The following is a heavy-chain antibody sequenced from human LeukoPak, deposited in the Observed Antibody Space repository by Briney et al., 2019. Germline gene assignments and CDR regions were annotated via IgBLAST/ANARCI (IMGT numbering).Heavy chain of an antibody. CDR3: ARIYGSGSYGEDYDFDY. CDR2: IYWNDDK. D-gene: IGHD3-10*01. V-gene: IGHV2-5*01. CDR1: GFSLSTTGAG. J-gene: IGHJ4*02. Sequence: SGPTLVNPTQTLTLTCTFSGFSLSTTGAGVGWIRQPPGKALEWLAHIYWNDDKRYSPSLKTRLTITKDTSKNQVVLIMTNMDPVDTATYYCARIYGSGSYGEDYDFDYWGQGTLVTVSS.